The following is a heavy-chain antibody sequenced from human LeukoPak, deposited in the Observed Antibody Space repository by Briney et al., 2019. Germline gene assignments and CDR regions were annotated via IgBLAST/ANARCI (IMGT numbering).Heavy chain of an antibody. Sequence: GGSLRLSCAASGFTFTNYGMSWVRQAPGKGLEWVSTINVSGGTTYFADSVKGRFTISRDNSKNTLYLQMNSLRAEDTAVYFCARGAGSNWFAPWGQGTLVTVSS. D-gene: IGHD6-25*01. CDR2: INVSGGTT. CDR3: ARGAGSNWFAP. V-gene: IGHV3-23*01. CDR1: GFTFTNYG. J-gene: IGHJ5*02.